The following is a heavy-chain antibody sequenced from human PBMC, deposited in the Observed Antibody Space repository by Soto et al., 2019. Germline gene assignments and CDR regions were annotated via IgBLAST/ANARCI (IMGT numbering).Heavy chain of an antibody. CDR2: IYYSGST. V-gene: IGHV4-31*03. D-gene: IGHD3-10*01. CDR1: GGSVSSGDHY. Sequence: SETLSLTCTVSGGSVSSGDHYWSWIRQHPGKGLEWIGYIYYSGSTYYNPSLKSRVTISVDTSKNQFSLKLSSVTAADTAVYYCAREYYGSGSYYFGYYYGMDVWGQGTTVTVSS. J-gene: IGHJ6*02. CDR3: AREYYGSGSYYFGYYYGMDV.